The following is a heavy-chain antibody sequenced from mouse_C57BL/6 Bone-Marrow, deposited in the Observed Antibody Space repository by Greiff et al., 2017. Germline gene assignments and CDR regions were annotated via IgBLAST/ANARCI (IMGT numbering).Heavy chain of an antibody. J-gene: IGHJ2*01. Sequence: QVQLKESGPELVKPGASVKISCKASGYAFSSSWMNWVKQRPGKGLEWIGRIYPGDGDTNYNGKFKGKATLTADKSSSTAYMQLSSLTSEDSAVYFCASWTMVTDPDYWGQGTTLTVSS. D-gene: IGHD2-2*01. CDR1: GYAFSSSW. V-gene: IGHV1-82*01. CDR2: IYPGDGDT. CDR3: ASWTMVTDPDY.